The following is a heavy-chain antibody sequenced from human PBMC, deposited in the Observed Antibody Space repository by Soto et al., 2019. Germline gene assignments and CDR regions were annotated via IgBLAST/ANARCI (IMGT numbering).Heavy chain of an antibody. D-gene: IGHD2-2*01. CDR2: ISGSGGST. Sequence: GGSLRLSCAASGFTFSSYAMSWVRQAPGKGLEWVSAISGSGGSTYYADSVKGRFTISRDNSKNTLYLQMNSLRAEDTAVYYCAKVGCSSTSCYLGDAFDIWGQGTMVTVSS. J-gene: IGHJ3*02. V-gene: IGHV3-23*01. CDR3: AKVGCSSTSCYLGDAFDI. CDR1: GFTFSSYA.